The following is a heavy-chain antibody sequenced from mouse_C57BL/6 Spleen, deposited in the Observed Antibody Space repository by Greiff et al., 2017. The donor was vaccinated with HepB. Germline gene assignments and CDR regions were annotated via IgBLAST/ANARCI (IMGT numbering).Heavy chain of an antibody. CDR3: AIGAKIYYGNFGDDMDY. CDR2: IYPGDGDT. V-gene: IGHV1-82*01. Sequence: VQLQQSGPELVKPGASVKISCKASGYAFSSSWMNWVKQRPGKGLEWIGRIYPGDGDTNYTGKFKGKATLTADKSSSTAYMQHSSLTSEDSAVYYCAIGAKIYYGNFGDDMDYWGQGTSLTVSS. J-gene: IGHJ4*01. D-gene: IGHD2-1*01. CDR1: GYAFSSSW.